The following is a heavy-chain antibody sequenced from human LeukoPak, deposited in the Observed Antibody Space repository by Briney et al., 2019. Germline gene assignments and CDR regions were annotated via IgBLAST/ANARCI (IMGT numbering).Heavy chain of an antibody. Sequence: ASVKVSCKASGYTFTNYTMHWVRQAPGHRLEWMGWIAAGNGNTRYSQKFQDRVTITRDTSASTAYMELSSLRAEDTAVYYCARGPACSGGSCYYWFDPWGQETLVTVSS. CDR2: IAAGNGNT. CDR3: ARGPACSGGSCYYWFDP. V-gene: IGHV1-3*01. CDR1: GYTFTNYT. D-gene: IGHD2-15*01. J-gene: IGHJ5*02.